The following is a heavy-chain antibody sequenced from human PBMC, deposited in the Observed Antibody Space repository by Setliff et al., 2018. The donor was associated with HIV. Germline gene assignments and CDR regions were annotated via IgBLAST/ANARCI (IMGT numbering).Heavy chain of an antibody. CDR1: GYSFTSYW. CDR2: IYPGDSDT. D-gene: IGHD3-10*01. V-gene: IGHV5-51*01. J-gene: IGHJ3*01. CDR3: ARRSVSHGNGFDL. Sequence: PGESLKISCKGSGYSFTSYWIGWVRQMPGKGLEWMGIIYPGDSDTRYSPSFQGQVTISADKSATTAYLHWSSLKASDTAIYYCARRSVSHGNGFDLWGQGTLVTVSS.